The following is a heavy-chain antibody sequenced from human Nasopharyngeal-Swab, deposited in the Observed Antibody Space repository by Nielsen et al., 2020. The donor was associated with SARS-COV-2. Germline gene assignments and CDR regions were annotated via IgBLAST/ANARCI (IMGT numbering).Heavy chain of an antibody. CDR1: GYTFATNT. V-gene: IGHV1-3*01. D-gene: IGHD1-1*01. CDR2: INAGNGLT. Sequence: ASVKVSCKASGYTFATNTMQWVRQAPGQRLESMGWINAGNGLTKYSQKFQGRVTISRDTSASTAYMELSSLRSDDTAVYYCARSTTTGNLDYWGQGTLVTVSS. CDR3: ARSTTTGNLDY. J-gene: IGHJ4*02.